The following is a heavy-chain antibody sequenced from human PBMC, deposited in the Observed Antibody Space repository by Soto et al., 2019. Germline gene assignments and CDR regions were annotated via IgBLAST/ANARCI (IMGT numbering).Heavy chain of an antibody. D-gene: IGHD3-3*01. Sequence: ASVKVSCKASGYTFTSYYMHWVRQAPGQGLEWMGIINPSGGSTSYAQKFQGRVTMTRDTSTSTVYMELSSLRSEDTAVYYCARDPPLYDFWSGPPGGGYYYYGMDVWG. CDR1: GYTFTSYY. CDR3: ARDPPLYDFWSGPPGGGYYYYGMDV. J-gene: IGHJ6*02. CDR2: INPSGGST. V-gene: IGHV1-46*01.